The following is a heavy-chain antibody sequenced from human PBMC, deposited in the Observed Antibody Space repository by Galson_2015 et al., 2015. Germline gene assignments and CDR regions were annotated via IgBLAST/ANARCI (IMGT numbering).Heavy chain of an antibody. Sequence: SLRLSCAASGFTFSSYGMHWVRQAPGKGLEWVAVIWYDGSNKYYADSVKGRFTISRDNSKNTLYLQMNSLRAEDTAVYYCARDDSEPLYDSSGQFDYWGQGTLVTVSS. CDR2: IWYDGSNK. CDR3: ARDDSEPLYDSSGQFDY. V-gene: IGHV3-33*01. D-gene: IGHD3-22*01. J-gene: IGHJ4*02. CDR1: GFTFSSYG.